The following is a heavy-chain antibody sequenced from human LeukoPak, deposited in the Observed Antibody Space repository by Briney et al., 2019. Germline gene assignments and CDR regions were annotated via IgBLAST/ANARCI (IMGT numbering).Heavy chain of an antibody. D-gene: IGHD5/OR15-5a*01. Sequence: GGSLRLSCAASGFTFSGGTMSWVRQAPGKGLEWVSAISGGGANTYYADSVKGRFTISRDNSENTLYLQMSSLRAEDTAVYYCAKVVSVYDSRDYWGQGTLVTVSS. CDR3: AKVVSVYDSRDY. J-gene: IGHJ4*02. CDR1: GFTFSGGT. CDR2: ISGGGANT. V-gene: IGHV3-23*01.